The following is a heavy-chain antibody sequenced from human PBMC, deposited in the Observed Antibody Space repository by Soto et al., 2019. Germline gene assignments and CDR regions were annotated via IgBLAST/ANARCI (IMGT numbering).Heavy chain of an antibody. D-gene: IGHD3-16*01. Sequence: SETLSLTCTVSGGSISSYYWSWIRQPPGKGLEWIGYIYYSGSTNYNPSLESRVTISVDTSKNQFSLKLSSVTAADAAVYYCAREVGFPLGPYYYMDVWGKGTTVTVSS. CDR3: AREVGFPLGPYYYMDV. V-gene: IGHV4-59*01. CDR1: GGSISSYY. J-gene: IGHJ6*03. CDR2: IYYSGST.